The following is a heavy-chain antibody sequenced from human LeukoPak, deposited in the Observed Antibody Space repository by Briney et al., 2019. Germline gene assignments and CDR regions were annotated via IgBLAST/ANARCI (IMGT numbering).Heavy chain of an antibody. CDR3: AALSQYSSSWSLDY. Sequence: SSETLSLTCTVSGGSISGYYWSWIRQPPGKGLEWIGYIYYSGSTYYNPSLKSRVTISVDRSKNQFSLKLSSVTAADTAVYYCAALSQYSSSWSLDYWGQGTLVTVSS. CDR1: GGSISGYY. V-gene: IGHV4-59*12. CDR2: IYYSGST. J-gene: IGHJ4*02. D-gene: IGHD6-13*01.